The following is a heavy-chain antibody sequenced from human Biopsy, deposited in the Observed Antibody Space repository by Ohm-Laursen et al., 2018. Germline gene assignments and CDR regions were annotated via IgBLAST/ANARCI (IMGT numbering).Heavy chain of an antibody. CDR1: GFTYTTFA. V-gene: IGHV3-23*01. D-gene: IGHD3-3*01. Sequence: SLRLSCSASGFTYTTFAMSWVRQAPGKGPEWVSTISANGATSYYADSVKGRFTISRDNSKNTLYLQMNSVRADDTAIYHCAKGGSITIFGVVINNCFDPWGQGTRVTVSS. CDR3: AKGGSITIFGVVINNCFDP. CDR2: ISANGATS. J-gene: IGHJ5*02.